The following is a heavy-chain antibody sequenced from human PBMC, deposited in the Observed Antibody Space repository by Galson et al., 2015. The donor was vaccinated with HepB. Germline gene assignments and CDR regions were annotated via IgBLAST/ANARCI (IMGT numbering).Heavy chain of an antibody. Sequence: SVKVSCKASGYSFNNCAITWVRQAPGQGLQWMGWISGYNGRAMYAQEFQDRVTLTIDTSTTTASMEVNRLTSDDTAMYYCARDLAAETTDAFDIWGQGTMVTVSS. V-gene: IGHV1-18*01. CDR2: ISGYNGRA. CDR3: ARDLAAETTDAFDI. D-gene: IGHD6-13*01. J-gene: IGHJ3*02. CDR1: GYSFNNCA.